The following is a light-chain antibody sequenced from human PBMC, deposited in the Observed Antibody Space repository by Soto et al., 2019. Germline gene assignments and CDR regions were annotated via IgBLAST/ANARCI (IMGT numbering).Light chain of an antibody. CDR2: GAS. CDR3: QQYIHWPRT. CDR1: QSVSSN. J-gene: IGKJ1*01. V-gene: IGKV3-15*01. Sequence: ETVMTQSTATLSGSPGERATLSCRASQSVSSNLAWYQQEPGQAPRLLIYGASTRATGIPVRFSGSGSGTEFTLTISSLQSEDFAVYYCQQYIHWPRTFGQGTNVDVK.